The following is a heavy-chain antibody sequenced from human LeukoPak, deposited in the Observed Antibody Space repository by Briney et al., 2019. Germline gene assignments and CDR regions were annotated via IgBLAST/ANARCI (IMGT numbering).Heavy chain of an antibody. V-gene: IGHV1-46*01. CDR3: AREVATIEPENWFDP. Sequence: GASVKVSCKASGYTFTSYYMHWVRQAPGQGLEWMGIINPSGGSTSYAQKFQGRVTMTRDTSTSTVYMELSSLRSEDTAVYYCAREVATIEPENWFDPWGQGTVVTVSS. J-gene: IGHJ5*02. CDR2: INPSGGST. CDR1: GYTFTSYY. D-gene: IGHD5-12*01.